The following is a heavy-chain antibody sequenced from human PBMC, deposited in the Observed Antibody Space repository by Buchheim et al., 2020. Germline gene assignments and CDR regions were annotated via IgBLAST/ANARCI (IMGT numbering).Heavy chain of an antibody. CDR2: IKSDGSST. Sequence: EVQLVESGGGLVQPGGSLRLSCAASGFTFSSYWMHWVRQAPGKGLVWASHIKSDGSSTSYAASVKGRFTISRDNAKNTLYLQMNSLRAEDTAMYYCARGHSSGWYEVDNWGQGTL. D-gene: IGHD6-19*01. CDR1: GFTFSSYW. CDR3: ARGHSSGWYEVDN. J-gene: IGHJ4*02. V-gene: IGHV3-74*01.